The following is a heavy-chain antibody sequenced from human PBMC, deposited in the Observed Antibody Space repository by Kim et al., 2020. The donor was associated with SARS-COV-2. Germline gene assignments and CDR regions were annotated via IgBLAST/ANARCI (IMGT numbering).Heavy chain of an antibody. V-gene: IGHV1-69*01. D-gene: IGHD2-15*01. CDR3: ARASIVGGFYYYGMDV. J-gene: IGHJ6*02. Sequence: KVQGSVTITADESTSTAYMELSSLRSEDTAVYYCARASIVGGFYYYGMDVWGQGTTVTVSS.